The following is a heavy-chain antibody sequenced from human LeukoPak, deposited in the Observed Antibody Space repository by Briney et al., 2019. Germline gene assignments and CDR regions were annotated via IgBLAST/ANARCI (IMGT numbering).Heavy chain of an antibody. CDR2: VIPILGIA. CDR1: GGTFSSYA. V-gene: IGHV1-69*04. CDR3: ARVFTVVVPAARTYYYYYMDV. J-gene: IGHJ6*03. D-gene: IGHD2-2*01. Sequence: GSSVKVSCKASGGTFSSYAISWVRQAPGQGLEWMGRVIPILGIANYAQKFQGRVTITADKSTSTAYMELSSLRSEDTAVYYCARVFTVVVPAARTYYYYYMDVWGKGTTVTVSS.